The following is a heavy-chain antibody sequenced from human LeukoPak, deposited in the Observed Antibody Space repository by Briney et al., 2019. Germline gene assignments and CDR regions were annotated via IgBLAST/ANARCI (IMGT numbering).Heavy chain of an antibody. CDR1: GFTFSSYA. Sequence: GGSLRLSCAASGFTFSSYAMSWVRQAPGKGLEWVSGISGSGGRTYYPDSVKGRFTISRDNSKNTLYLQMNSLRAEDTAVYYCAREMYYYDSSGYAFDYWGQGTLVTVSS. D-gene: IGHD3-22*01. V-gene: IGHV3-23*01. CDR3: AREMYYYDSSGYAFDY. CDR2: ISGSGGRT. J-gene: IGHJ4*02.